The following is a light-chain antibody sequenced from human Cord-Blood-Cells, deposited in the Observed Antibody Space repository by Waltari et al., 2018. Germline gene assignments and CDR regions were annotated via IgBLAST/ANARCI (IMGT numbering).Light chain of an antibody. J-gene: IGKJ4*01. CDR1: QDISNY. Sequence: IQMTQSPSSLSASVGDRVTITCQASQDISNYLNWYQQKPGKAPKLLIYDASNLETGVPSRFGGSGSGTDFTFTISSLQPEDIATYYCQQYDNPALTFGGGTKVEIK. CDR2: DAS. V-gene: IGKV1-33*01. CDR3: QQYDNPALT.